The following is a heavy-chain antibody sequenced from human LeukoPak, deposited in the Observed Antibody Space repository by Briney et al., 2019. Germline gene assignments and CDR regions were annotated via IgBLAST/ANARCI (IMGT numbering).Heavy chain of an antibody. V-gene: IGHV3-43*01. Sequence: GGSLRLSCAASGFTFDDYTMHWVRQAPGKGLEWVSLISWDGGSTYYADSVKGRFTISRDNSKNSLYLQMNSLRAEDTAVYYCAKDADGISSGPSYYFDYWGQGTLVTVSS. CDR3: AKDADGISSGPSYYFDY. D-gene: IGHD3-22*01. CDR2: ISWDGGST. J-gene: IGHJ4*02. CDR1: GFTFDDYT.